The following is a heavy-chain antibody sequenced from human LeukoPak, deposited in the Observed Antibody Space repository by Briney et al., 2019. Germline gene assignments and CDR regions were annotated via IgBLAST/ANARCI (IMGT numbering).Heavy chain of an antibody. V-gene: IGHV3-21*05. Sequence: GGSLRLSCAASGFTFSSYSMNWVRQAPGKGLEWVSYISSSSSYIYYADSVKGRFTISRDNAKNSLYLQMNSLRAEDTAVYYCARIVAARGVNWFDPWGQGTLVTVSS. D-gene: IGHD6-6*01. J-gene: IGHJ5*02. CDR3: ARIVAARGVNWFDP. CDR2: ISSSSSYI. CDR1: GFTFSSYS.